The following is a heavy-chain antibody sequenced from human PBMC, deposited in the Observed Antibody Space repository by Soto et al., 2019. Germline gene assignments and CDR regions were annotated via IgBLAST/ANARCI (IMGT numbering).Heavy chain of an antibody. D-gene: IGHD6-13*01. J-gene: IGHJ3*02. CDR3: ARGVRRDGSSWNPDAFDI. V-gene: IGHV1-2*02. Sequence: QVQVVQSGAGVKKPGASVRVSCKTSGYTFSGYYLHWVRQAPGQGLEWMGWINPYNGGTNYAQKFQGRVTMTRDTAISTAYMELSSLTSDDTALYYCARGVRRDGSSWNPDAFDIWGQGTMVTVSS. CDR1: GYTFSGYY. CDR2: INPYNGGT.